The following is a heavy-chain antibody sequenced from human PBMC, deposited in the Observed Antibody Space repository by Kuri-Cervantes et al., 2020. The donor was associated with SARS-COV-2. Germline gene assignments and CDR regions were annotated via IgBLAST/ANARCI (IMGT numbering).Heavy chain of an antibody. CDR3: ARDPETSWYFDL. D-gene: IGHD1-7*01. Sequence: GSLRLSCAVYGESFIGYYWSWVRQPPGKGLEWIGDINHSGSTNYNPSLKSRVTISVDTSKNQFSLKLSSVTAADTAVYYCARDPETSWYFDLWGRGTLVTVSS. V-gene: IGHV4-34*01. CDR1: GESFIGYY. CDR2: INHSGST. J-gene: IGHJ2*01.